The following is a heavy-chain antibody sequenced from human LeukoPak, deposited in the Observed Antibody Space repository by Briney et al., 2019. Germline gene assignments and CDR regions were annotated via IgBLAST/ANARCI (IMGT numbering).Heavy chain of an antibody. CDR3: ASGYSVAGTGFFDY. V-gene: IGHV1-69*04. CDR2: IIPILGIA. Sequence: GASVKVSCKASGGTFSSYAISWVRQAPGQGLEWMGRIIPILGIANYAQKFQGRVTITADKSTSTAYMELSSLRSEDTAVYYCASGYSVAGTGFFDYWGQGTLVTVSS. CDR1: GGTFSSYA. J-gene: IGHJ4*02. D-gene: IGHD6-19*01.